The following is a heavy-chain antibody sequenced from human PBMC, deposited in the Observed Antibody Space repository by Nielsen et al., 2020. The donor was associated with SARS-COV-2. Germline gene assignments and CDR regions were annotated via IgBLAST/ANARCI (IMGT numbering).Heavy chain of an antibody. CDR3: ANFES. CDR2: IGWDGSNK. V-gene: IGHV3-33*08. J-gene: IGHJ5*01. CDR1: GFTFVDYG. Sequence: GGSLRLSCAASGFTFVDYGLHWVRQAPGKGLVGVAMIGWDGSNKYYADSVKGRFTISRDNSKNTLYLQMSSLRAEDTAVYYCANFESWGQGTLVTVSS.